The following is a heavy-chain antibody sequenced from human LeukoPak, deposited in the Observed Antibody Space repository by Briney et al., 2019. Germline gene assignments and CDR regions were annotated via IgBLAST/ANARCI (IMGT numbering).Heavy chain of an antibody. D-gene: IGHD3-10*01. CDR2: ISGSGGST. V-gene: IGHV3-23*01. J-gene: IGHJ3*02. CDR3: AKDSPTDYYGSGRYAFDI. CDR1: GFTFSSYA. Sequence: GGSLRLSCAASGFTFSSYAVSWVRQAPGKGLEWVSAISGSGGSTYYADSVRGRFTISRDNSKNTLYLQMNSLRAEDTAVYYCAKDSPTDYYGSGRYAFDIWGQGTMVTVSS.